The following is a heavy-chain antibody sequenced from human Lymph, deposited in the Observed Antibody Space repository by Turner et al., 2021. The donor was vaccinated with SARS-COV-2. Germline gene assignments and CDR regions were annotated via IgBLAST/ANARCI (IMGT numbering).Heavy chain of an antibody. Sequence: QVQLVESGGGVVRPGRSMRLSCAASGFTFSTYGMHWVRQAPGKGLEWVEMIWFDGSNKNYADTEKGRFTIYRENSKNTLYLKMNNLRAEDTAVYYCARGSAGGDVWGQGTTVTVSS. CDR2: IWFDGSNK. V-gene: IGHV3-33*01. J-gene: IGHJ6*02. CDR3: ARGSAGGDV. D-gene: IGHD6-13*01. CDR1: GFTFSTYG.